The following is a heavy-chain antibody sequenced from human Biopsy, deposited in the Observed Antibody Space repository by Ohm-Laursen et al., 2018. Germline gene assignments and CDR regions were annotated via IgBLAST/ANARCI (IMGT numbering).Heavy chain of an antibody. CDR1: GYSISSGYY. Sequence: PGTLSLTCAVSGYSISSGYYWGWIRQPPGKGLEWIGSIYHSGSTYYNPSLKSRVTISVDTSKNQFSLKLSSVTAADTAGYYCARGQALKSFDYWGQGTLVTVSS. J-gene: IGHJ4*02. V-gene: IGHV4-38-2*01. CDR3: ARGQALKSFDY. CDR2: IYHSGST.